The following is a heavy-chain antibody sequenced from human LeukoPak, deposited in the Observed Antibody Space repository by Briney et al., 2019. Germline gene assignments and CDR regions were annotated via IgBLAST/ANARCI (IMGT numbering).Heavy chain of an antibody. J-gene: IGHJ4*02. V-gene: IGHV4-59*08. CDR3: ARHYGRNYFDY. Sequence: SETLSLTCTVSGGSISSYYWSWIRQPTGKGLEWIGYIYYSGSTNYNPSLKSRVTISVDTSKNQFSLKLSSVTAADTAVYYCARHYGRNYFDYWGQGTLVTVSS. CDR1: GGSISSYY. CDR2: IYYSGST. D-gene: IGHD2-15*01.